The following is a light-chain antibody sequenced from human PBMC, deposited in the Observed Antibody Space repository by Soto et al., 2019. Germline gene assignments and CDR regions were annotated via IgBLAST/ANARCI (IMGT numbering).Light chain of an antibody. J-gene: IGKJ1*01. CDR1: QNVRTF. V-gene: IGKV3-11*01. Sequence: EVVLTQSPATLSLSPGERATLSCRASQNVRTFLDWYQQKPGQAPRLLIYAASNSATGVPHRFSGGGSGTEFILIISSLESDDFAVYYCQQHSDWPPWTFGQGTRVEIQ. CDR2: AAS. CDR3: QQHSDWPPWT.